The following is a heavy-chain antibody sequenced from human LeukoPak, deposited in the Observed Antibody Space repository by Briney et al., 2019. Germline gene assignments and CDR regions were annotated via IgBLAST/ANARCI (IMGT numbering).Heavy chain of an antibody. V-gene: IGHV3-23*01. J-gene: IGHJ4*02. CDR1: GFTFSSYA. D-gene: IGHD4-23*01. CDR3: VKGGGNVRRYFEY. Sequence: GGSLRLSCAASGFTFSSYAMNWVRQAPGKGLEWVSSISYSGADTHYADSVKGRFTISRDSSKNTLYLQMNSLRAEDTAVYYCVKGGGNVRRYFEYWGQGTLVTVSS. CDR2: ISYSGADT.